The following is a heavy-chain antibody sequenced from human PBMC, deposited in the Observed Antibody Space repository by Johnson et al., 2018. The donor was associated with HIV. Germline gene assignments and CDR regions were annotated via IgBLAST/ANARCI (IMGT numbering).Heavy chain of an antibody. Sequence: QVQLVESGGGVVQPGRSLRLSCAASGFTFSSYGMHWVRQAPGKGLEWVAVIWYDGSNKYYADSLKGRFTISRDNSKNTLYLQMNSLRAEDTAVYYCAREMAIAAAGHDAFDIWGQGTMVTVSS. CDR2: IWYDGSNK. D-gene: IGHD6-13*01. CDR3: AREMAIAAAGHDAFDI. CDR1: GFTFSSYG. V-gene: IGHV3-33*01. J-gene: IGHJ3*02.